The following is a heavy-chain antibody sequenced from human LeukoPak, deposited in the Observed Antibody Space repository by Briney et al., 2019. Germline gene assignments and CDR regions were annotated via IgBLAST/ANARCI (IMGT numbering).Heavy chain of an antibody. CDR1: GGTFSSYA. D-gene: IGHD2-2*02. Sequence: ASVKVSCKASGGTFSSYAISWVRQAPGQGLEWMGWMNPNSGNTGYAQKFQGRVAMTRDTSKTTAYMGLNSLRSEDTAVYYCARGTPYCSSASCYNYWGQGTLVTVSS. CDR3: ARGTPYCSSASCYNY. V-gene: IGHV1-8*02. CDR2: MNPNSGNT. J-gene: IGHJ4*02.